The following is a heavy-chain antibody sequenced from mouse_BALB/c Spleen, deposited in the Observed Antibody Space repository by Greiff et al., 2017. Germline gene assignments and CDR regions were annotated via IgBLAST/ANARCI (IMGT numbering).Heavy chain of an antibody. CDR3: ARNWDDYAMDY. D-gene: IGHD4-1*01. J-gene: IGHJ4*01. Sequence: VQLQQSGPGLVKPSQSLSLTCTVTGYSITSDYAWNWIRQFPGNKLEWMGYISYSGSTSYNPSLKSRISITRDTSKNQFFLQLNSVTTEDTATYYCARNWDDYAMDYWGQGTSVTVSS. CDR1: GYSITSDYA. CDR2: ISYSGST. V-gene: IGHV3-2*02.